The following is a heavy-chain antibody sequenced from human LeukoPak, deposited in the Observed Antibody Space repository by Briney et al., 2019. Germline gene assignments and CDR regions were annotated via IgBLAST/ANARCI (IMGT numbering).Heavy chain of an antibody. CDR2: IKPDGSDK. CDR3: ATISAQTFDI. J-gene: IGHJ3*02. V-gene: IGHV3-7*01. CDR1: GFTFSSYW. Sequence: GGSLRLSCVGSGFTFSSYWVNWVRQSPGKGLEWVANIKPDGSDKYYVDSARGRFTVSRDNAKNSAFLQMNSLRAEDTAIYYCATISAQTFDIWGQGTLVSVST. D-gene: IGHD5-24*01.